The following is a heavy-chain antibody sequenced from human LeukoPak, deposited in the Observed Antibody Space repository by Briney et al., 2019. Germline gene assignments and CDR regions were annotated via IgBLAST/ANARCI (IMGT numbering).Heavy chain of an antibody. Sequence: PGGSLRLSCAASGFTFSSYGMHWVRQAPGKGLEWVAVISYDGSYKFYADSVKGRFTISRDNSKSTLYLQMNSLRAEDTAVYYCARLSSGWYSWGQGTLVTVSS. CDR3: ARLSSGWYS. CDR1: GFTFSSYG. D-gene: IGHD6-19*01. V-gene: IGHV3-30*03. J-gene: IGHJ5*02. CDR2: ISYDGSYK.